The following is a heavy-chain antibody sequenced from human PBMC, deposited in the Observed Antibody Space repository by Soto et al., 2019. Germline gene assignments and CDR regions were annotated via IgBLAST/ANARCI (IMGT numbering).Heavy chain of an antibody. CDR1: GGTFISYA. Sequence: SVKVSFKASGGTFISYAISWVRQAPGQGLEWMGGIIPIFGTANYAQKFQGRVTITADESTSTAYMELSSLRSEDTAVYYCARVSFYYYYGMDVWGQGTTVTVSS. V-gene: IGHV1-69*13. J-gene: IGHJ6*02. CDR3: ARVSFYYYYGMDV. CDR2: IIPIFGTA.